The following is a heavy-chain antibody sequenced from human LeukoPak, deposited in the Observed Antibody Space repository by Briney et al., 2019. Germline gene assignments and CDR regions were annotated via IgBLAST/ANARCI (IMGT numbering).Heavy chain of an antibody. CDR3: AKDQATDIVVVPAALYYFDY. D-gene: IGHD2-2*01. J-gene: IGHJ4*02. CDR2: ISYDGSNK. CDR1: GFTFSSYE. Sequence: PGGSLRLSCAASGFTFSSYEMNWVRQAPGKGLEWVAVISYDGSNKYYADSVKGRFTISRDNSKNTLYLQMNSLRAEDTAVYYCAKDQATDIVVVPAALYYFDYWGQGTLVTVSS. V-gene: IGHV3-30*18.